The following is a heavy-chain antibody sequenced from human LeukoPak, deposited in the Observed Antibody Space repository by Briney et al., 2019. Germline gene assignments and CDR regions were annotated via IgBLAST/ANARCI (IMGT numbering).Heavy chain of an antibody. CDR1: GGSISSSSYY. CDR3: ARFNSGSYQHYFDY. CDR2: IYYSGST. D-gene: IGHD1-26*01. V-gene: IGHV4-39*07. Sequence: SETLSLTCTVSGGSISSSSYYWGWIRQPPGKGLEWIGSIYYSGSTYYNPSLKSRVTISVDTSKNQFSLKLCSVTAADTAVYYCARFNSGSYQHYFDYWGQGTLVTVSS. J-gene: IGHJ4*02.